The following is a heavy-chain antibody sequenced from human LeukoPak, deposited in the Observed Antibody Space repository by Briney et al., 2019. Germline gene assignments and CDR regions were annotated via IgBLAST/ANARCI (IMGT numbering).Heavy chain of an antibody. V-gene: IGHV4-39*07. J-gene: IGHJ6*03. CDR2: IYYSGST. Sequence: SETLSLTCTVSGGSISSSSYCWGWIRQPPGKGLEWIGSIYYSGSTYYNRSLKSRVTISVDTSKNQFSLKLSSVTAADTAVYYCARIAAGDYYYYYYMDVWGKGTTVTVSS. CDR1: GGSISSSSYC. D-gene: IGHD6-13*01. CDR3: ARIAAGDYYYYYYMDV.